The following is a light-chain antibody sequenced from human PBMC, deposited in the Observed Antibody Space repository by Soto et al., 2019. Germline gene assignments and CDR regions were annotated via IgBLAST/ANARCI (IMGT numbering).Light chain of an antibody. CDR2: KAA. CDR3: QQYSSYPHA. CDR1: HTIVRW. V-gene: IGKV1-5*03. J-gene: IGKJ1*01. Sequence: IQKTQSHSTLSASVGSRVKPNCRASHTIVRWLAWYQQKPGKAPKLLIYKAANLADEVPSRFAGSGSGTEFTLTISSLQPDDFAAYYCQQYSSYPHAFGQGTKVDIK.